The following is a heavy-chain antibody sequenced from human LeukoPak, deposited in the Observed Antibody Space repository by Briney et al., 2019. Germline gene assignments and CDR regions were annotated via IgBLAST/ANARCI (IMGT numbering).Heavy chain of an antibody. J-gene: IGHJ5*02. Sequence: SETLSLTCTVSGYSISSGYYWGWIRQPPGKGLEWIGSIYHSGSTYYNPSLKSRVTISVDTSKNQFSLKLSSVTAADTAVYYCARDLYRLSPGDWFDPWGQGTLVTVSS. D-gene: IGHD3-16*02. CDR3: ARDLYRLSPGDWFDP. V-gene: IGHV4-38-2*02. CDR2: IYHSGST. CDR1: GYSISSGYY.